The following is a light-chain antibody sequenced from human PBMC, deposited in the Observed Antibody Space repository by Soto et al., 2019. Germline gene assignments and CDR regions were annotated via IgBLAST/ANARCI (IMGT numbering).Light chain of an antibody. J-gene: IGLJ2*01. CDR2: GNI. V-gene: IGLV1-40*01. CDR1: SSNIGAGYD. Sequence: QSVLTQPPSVSGAPGQRVTISCTGSSSNIGAGYDVHWYQLLPGTAPKLLIYGNINRPSGVPDRFSGSKSGTSASLAITGLQAEDEADYYCQSYDSSLSGVLFGGGTKVTVL. CDR3: QSYDSSLSGVL.